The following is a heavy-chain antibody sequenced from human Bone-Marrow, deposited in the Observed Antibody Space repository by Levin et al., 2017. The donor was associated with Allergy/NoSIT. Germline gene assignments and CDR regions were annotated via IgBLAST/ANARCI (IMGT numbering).Heavy chain of an antibody. V-gene: IGHV4-4*07. CDR3: ARDGLRRTGTLWGASPGGWIDS. J-gene: IGHJ5*01. Sequence: SETLSLTCIVSGGSISGYYFNWIRQPAGKGLEWIGHIYTTGTTKYNPSLNSRVTMSIDTSKNQVSLKLRSVTAADTAVYYCARDGLRRTGTLWGASPGGWIDSWGQGTQVTVSS. CDR1: GGSISGYY. D-gene: IGHD7-27*01. CDR2: IYTTGTT.